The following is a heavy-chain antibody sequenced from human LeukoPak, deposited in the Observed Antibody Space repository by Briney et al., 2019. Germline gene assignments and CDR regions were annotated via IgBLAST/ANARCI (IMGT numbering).Heavy chain of an antibody. D-gene: IGHD3-10*01. Sequence: SETLSLTCAVYGGSFSGYYWSWIRQPPGKGLEWIGEINHSGSTNYNPSLKSRVTISVDTSKNQFSLKLNSVAAADTAVYYCARGGYYGSGNDFRFDPWGQGTLVTVSS. V-gene: IGHV4-34*01. CDR2: INHSGST. CDR1: GGSFSGYY. CDR3: ARGGYYGSGNDFRFDP. J-gene: IGHJ5*02.